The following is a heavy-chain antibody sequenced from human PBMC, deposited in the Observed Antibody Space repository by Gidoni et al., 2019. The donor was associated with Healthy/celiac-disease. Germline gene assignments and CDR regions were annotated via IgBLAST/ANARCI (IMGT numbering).Heavy chain of an antibody. J-gene: IGHJ4*02. CDR3: AAEAWGDPLPFDY. Sequence: QMQLVQSGPEVKKPGTSVKVSCKASGFTFTSSAVQWVRQARGQRLEWIGWIVVGSGNTNYAQKFQERVTITRDMSTSTAYMELSSLRSEDTAVYYCAAEAWGDPLPFDYWGQGTLVTVSS. V-gene: IGHV1-58*01. D-gene: IGHD3-16*01. CDR1: GFTFTSSA. CDR2: IVVGSGNT.